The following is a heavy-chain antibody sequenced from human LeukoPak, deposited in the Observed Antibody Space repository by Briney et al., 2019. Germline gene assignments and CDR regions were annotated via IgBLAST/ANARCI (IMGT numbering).Heavy chain of an antibody. CDR2: INHSGST. J-gene: IGHJ4*02. D-gene: IGHD3-22*01. CDR1: GVSFSGYY. Sequence: SETLSLTCAVYGVSFSGYYWSWIRQPPGKGLEWIGEINHSGSTNYSPSLKSRVTISVDTSKNQFSLKLSSVTAADTAVYYCARAGDSSGHCDSWGQGTLVTVSS. CDR3: ARAGDSSGHCDS. V-gene: IGHV4-34*01.